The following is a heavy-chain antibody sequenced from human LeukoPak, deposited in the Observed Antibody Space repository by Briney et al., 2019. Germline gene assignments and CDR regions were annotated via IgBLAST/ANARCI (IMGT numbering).Heavy chain of an antibody. CDR2: ISYDGSNK. Sequence: GGSLRLSCAASGFTFSNYAMHWVRQAPGKGLEWVAVISYDGSNKYYADSVKGRFTISRDNSKNTLYLQMNSLRAEDTAVYYCARDGTGRLYLGYWGQGTLVTVSS. J-gene: IGHJ4*02. D-gene: IGHD3/OR15-3a*01. V-gene: IGHV3-30-3*01. CDR3: ARDGTGRLYLGY. CDR1: GFTFSNYA.